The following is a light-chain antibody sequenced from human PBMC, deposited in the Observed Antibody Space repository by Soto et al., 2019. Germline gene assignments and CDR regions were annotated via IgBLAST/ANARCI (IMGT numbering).Light chain of an antibody. CDR1: QSISYW. V-gene: IGKV1-5*03. J-gene: IGKJ4*01. Sequence: DIQLTQSPSTLSASVGDRVTITCRASQSISYWLAWYQQKSWKAPKLLIYTASSLESGVPSRFSGSGSGTEFTLTISSLQPDDVATYYCQQYNTYSGLTCGGGTNVEIK. CDR2: TAS. CDR3: QQYNTYSGLT.